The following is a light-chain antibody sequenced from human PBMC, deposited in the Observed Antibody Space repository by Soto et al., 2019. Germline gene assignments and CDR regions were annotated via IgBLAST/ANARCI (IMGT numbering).Light chain of an antibody. Sequence: IVLTQSPGTLSLSPGERATLSCRASQSVPKSYLAWYQQRPGQAPRLLIYDASNRATGIPDSFSGSESGTDFTLTISRLEAEDFAVYFCHQYAWSPLTFGQGTRLEIK. J-gene: IGKJ5*01. CDR3: HQYAWSPLT. V-gene: IGKV3-20*01. CDR2: DAS. CDR1: QSVPKSY.